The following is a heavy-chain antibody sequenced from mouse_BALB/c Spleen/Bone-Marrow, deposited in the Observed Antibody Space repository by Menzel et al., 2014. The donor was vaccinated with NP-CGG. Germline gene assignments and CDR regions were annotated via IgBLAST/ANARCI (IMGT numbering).Heavy chain of an antibody. CDR1: GFSLTSYG. V-gene: IGHV2-9*02. J-gene: IGHJ4*01. Sequence: QVQLKESGPGLVAPSQSLSITCTVSGFSLTSYGVHWVRQPPGKGLEWLGVIWAGGSTNYNSALMSRLSISKDNSKSQVFLKMNSLQTDDTAMYYCARGLQYYAMDHRGQGTPVTVSS. D-gene: IGHD2-4*01. CDR2: IWAGGST. CDR3: ARGLQYYAMDH.